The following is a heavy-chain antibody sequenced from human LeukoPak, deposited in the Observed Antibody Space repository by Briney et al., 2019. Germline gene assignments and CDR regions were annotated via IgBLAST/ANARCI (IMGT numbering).Heavy chain of an antibody. V-gene: IGHV3-53*01. J-gene: IGHJ4*02. CDR2: IYADDKT. CDR3: VRRSIGGNWGIFDY. Sequence: GGSLRLSCAASGFSVSGNYMSWVRQAPGKALEWVSVIYADDKTFYADSVKGRFTISRDNSKNTLYLQMDSLRVGDTAVYYCVRRSIGGNWGIFDYWGQGSLVIVSS. CDR1: GFSVSGNY. D-gene: IGHD7-27*01.